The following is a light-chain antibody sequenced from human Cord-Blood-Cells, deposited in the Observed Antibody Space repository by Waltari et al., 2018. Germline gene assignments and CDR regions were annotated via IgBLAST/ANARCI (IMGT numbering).Light chain of an antibody. J-gene: IGKJ4*01. Sequence: EIVLTQSPGTLSLSPGERATLSCRASQSVSSSYLTWYQQKPGQAPMLLIYGASSRATGIPDRFSGSGSGTDFTLTISRLEPEDFAVYYCQQYGSSPRRLTFGGGTKVEIK. V-gene: IGKV3-20*01. CDR1: QSVSSSY. CDR3: QQYGSSPRRLT. CDR2: GAS.